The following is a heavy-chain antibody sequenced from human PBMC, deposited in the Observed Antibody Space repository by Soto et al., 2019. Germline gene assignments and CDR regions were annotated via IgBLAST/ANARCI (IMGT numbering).Heavy chain of an antibody. J-gene: IGHJ4*02. CDR1: GFTLNRYG. CDR2: ISASGDNT. D-gene: IGHD1-7*01. CDR3: VKLRLELLYLDS. V-gene: IGHV3-23*01. Sequence: LRLSCAASGFTLNRYGMSWVRQAPGKGLEWVSAISASGDNTYYADSVKGRFTISRDSSNNTLYLQMNSLRADDTALYYCVKLRLELLYLDSWGLGALVTVSS.